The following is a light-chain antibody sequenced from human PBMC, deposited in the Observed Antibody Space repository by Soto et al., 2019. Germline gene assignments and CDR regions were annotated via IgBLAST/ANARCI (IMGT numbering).Light chain of an antibody. CDR2: AAS. CDR1: EGISTY. J-gene: IGKJ3*01. Sequence: DILMTQSPSSLSASVGDRVTITCRASEGISTYLAWYQQKPGTAPKLLIYAASILQSGVPSRFSGSRSGTDFTLTISSLQPEDVGTYYCQKYNTAPFTFGPGTKVDFK. V-gene: IGKV1-27*01. CDR3: QKYNTAPFT.